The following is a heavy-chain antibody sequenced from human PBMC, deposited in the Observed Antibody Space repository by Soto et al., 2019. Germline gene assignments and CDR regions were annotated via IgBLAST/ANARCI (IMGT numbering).Heavy chain of an antibody. Sequence: QVQLVQSGAEVKKPGASVKVSCKASGYTFTSYDINWVRQATGQGLEWMGWVNPNNGHTGYAQKFQSRVTMTRNTSRSTAYIELDSLRSEDTAVYYCVRLFYYGSGSWVEWGQGTLVTVSS. D-gene: IGHD3-10*01. J-gene: IGHJ4*02. CDR3: VRLFYYGSGSWVE. CDR2: VNPNNGHT. CDR1: GYTFTSYD. V-gene: IGHV1-8*01.